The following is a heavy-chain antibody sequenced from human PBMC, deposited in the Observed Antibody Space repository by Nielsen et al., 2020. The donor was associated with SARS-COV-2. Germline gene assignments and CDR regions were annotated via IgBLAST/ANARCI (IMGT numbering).Heavy chain of an antibody. Sequence: GESLKISCAASGFTFSSYAMSWVRQAPGKGLEWVSAISGSGGSTYYADSVKGRFTISRDNSKNTLYLQMNSLRAEDTAVYYCAKGLRFNMDYMDVWGKGTTVTVSS. J-gene: IGHJ6*03. D-gene: IGHD2/OR15-2a*01. CDR2: ISGSGGST. CDR1: GFTFSSYA. V-gene: IGHV3-23*01. CDR3: AKGLRFNMDYMDV.